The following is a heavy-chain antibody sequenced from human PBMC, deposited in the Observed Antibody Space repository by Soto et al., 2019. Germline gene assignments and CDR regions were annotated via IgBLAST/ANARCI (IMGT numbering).Heavy chain of an antibody. Sequence: QVQLVQSGAEVKKPGSSVKVSCKASGGTFSSYTISWVRQAPGQGLEWMGRIIPILGIANYAQKFQGRVTITADKXTSTAYMELSSLRSEDTAVYYCARAAGYSSGWYDYWGQGTLVTVSS. CDR2: IIPILGIA. CDR1: GGTFSSYT. V-gene: IGHV1-69*02. D-gene: IGHD6-19*01. J-gene: IGHJ4*02. CDR3: ARAAGYSSGWYDY.